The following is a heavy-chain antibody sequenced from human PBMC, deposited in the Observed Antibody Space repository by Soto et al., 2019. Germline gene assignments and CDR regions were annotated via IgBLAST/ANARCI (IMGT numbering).Heavy chain of an antibody. CDR3: AKILWSCSVYYAMDV. J-gene: IGHJ6*02. CDR2: ISYEGNSK. CDR1: GFTFSTHG. Sequence: QVQLVESGGGVVQPGRSLRLSCAASGFTFSTHGMHWVRRAPGKGLEWVAVISYEGNSKYYADSVKGRFTVSRDNSKNTLYLQMISLRAGDTAVYYCAKILWSCSVYYAMDVWGPGTTVTVSS. V-gene: IGHV3-30*18. D-gene: IGHD3-3*01.